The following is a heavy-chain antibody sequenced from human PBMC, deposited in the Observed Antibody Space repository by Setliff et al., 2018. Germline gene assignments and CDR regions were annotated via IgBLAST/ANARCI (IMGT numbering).Heavy chain of an antibody. V-gene: IGHV1-3*01. CDR3: ARGLIVLPGPSGDMGYFDY. D-gene: IGHD2-8*01. CDR1: GGTFSSYA. CDR2: INPDNGNR. J-gene: IGHJ4*02. Sequence: ASVKVSCKASGGTFSSYAISWVRQAPGQRLEWMGWINPDNGNRKYSQRFQGRVTITRDTSASTVFLELSTLRSEDTAVYYCARGLIVLPGPSGDMGYFDYWGQGTLVTVSS.